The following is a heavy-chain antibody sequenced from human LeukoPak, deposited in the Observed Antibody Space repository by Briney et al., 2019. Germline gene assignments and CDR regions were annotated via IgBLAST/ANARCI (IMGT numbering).Heavy chain of an antibody. CDR1: GFTFSSYG. CDR3: ARGNWNYMAGLDY. J-gene: IGHJ4*02. V-gene: IGHV3-33*08. D-gene: IGHD1-7*01. Sequence: PGGSLRLSCAASGFTFSSYGIHWVRQAPGKGLEWVAVIWYDGSNKYYADSVKGRFTISRDNSKNTLYLQMNSLRAEDTAVYYCARGNWNYMAGLDYWGQGTLVTVSS. CDR2: IWYDGSNK.